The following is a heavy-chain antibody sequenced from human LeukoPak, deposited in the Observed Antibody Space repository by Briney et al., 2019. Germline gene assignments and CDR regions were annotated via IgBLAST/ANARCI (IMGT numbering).Heavy chain of an antibody. V-gene: IGHV3-53*01. CDR2: IYSDSST. CDR3: ARNLPMLS. Sequence: GGSLRLSCAASGFTVSSNYMSWVRQAPGKGLEWVSVIYSDSSTYYADSVKGRFTISRDKSKNTLYLQMNSLRAEDTAMYYCARNLPMLSGGQGTLVTVSS. CDR1: GFTVSSNY. D-gene: IGHD3-10*02. J-gene: IGHJ4*02.